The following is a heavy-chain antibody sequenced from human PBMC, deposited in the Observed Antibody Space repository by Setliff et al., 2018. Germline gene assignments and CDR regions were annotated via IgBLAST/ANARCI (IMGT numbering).Heavy chain of an antibody. CDR2: IYHSGST. J-gene: IGHJ6*03. V-gene: IGHV4-4*02. CDR3: ARKSRNIVVVPAAVIYYYYYYMDV. D-gene: IGHD2-2*01. Sequence: SETLSLTCAVSGGSISSSNWWSWVRQPPGKGLEWIGEIYHSGSTNYNPSLKSRVTISVDKSKNQFSLELSSVTAADTAVYYCARKSRNIVVVPAAVIYYYYYYMDVWGKGTTVTVSS. CDR1: GGSISSSNW.